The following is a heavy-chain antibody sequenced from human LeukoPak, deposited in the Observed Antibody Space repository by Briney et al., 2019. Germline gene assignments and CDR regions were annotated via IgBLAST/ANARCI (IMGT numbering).Heavy chain of an antibody. V-gene: IGHV3-7*03. CDR1: AFIFSGHW. CDR3: ARDVEQQLGGPAFDI. Sequence: GGSLRLSCEGSAFIFSGHWMNWVRQTPGKGLEWVASIKEDGSERQYVDSVKGRFSISRDNTKGSLFLQLNSLRAEDTAVYYCARDVEQQLGGPAFDIWGQGTTVTVSS. D-gene: IGHD1-1*01. J-gene: IGHJ3*02. CDR2: IKEDGSER.